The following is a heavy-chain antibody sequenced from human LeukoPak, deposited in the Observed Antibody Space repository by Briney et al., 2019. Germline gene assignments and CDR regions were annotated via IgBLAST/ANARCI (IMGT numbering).Heavy chain of an antibody. CDR1: GGSISSSSYY. D-gene: IGHD6-19*01. CDR3: ARNSGWYDLYFQH. Sequence: SETLSLTCTVSGGSISSSSYYWGWIRQPPGKGLEWIGSIYYSGSTYYNPSLKSRVTISVDTSKNQFSLKLSSVTAADTAVYYCARNSGWYDLYFQHWGQGTLVTVSS. V-gene: IGHV4-39*01. J-gene: IGHJ1*01. CDR2: IYYSGST.